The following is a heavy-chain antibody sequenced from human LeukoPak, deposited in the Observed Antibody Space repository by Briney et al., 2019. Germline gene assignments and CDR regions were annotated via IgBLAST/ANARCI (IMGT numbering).Heavy chain of an antibody. J-gene: IGHJ4*02. D-gene: IGHD5-18*01. CDR3: AKDSRGYTYGLIDY. CDR1: GFTFGNYA. Sequence: GGSLRLSCAAPGFTFGNYAMNWFRQAPGKGPEWVSGLSGSGKTTYYADSVKGRFAISRDNSENTLYLQMNSLRADDTALYYCAKDSRGYTYGLIDYWGQGTLVTVSS. V-gene: IGHV3-23*01. CDR2: LSGSGKTT.